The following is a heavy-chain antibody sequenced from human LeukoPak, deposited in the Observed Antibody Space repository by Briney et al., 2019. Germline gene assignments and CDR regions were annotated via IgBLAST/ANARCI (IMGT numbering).Heavy chain of an antibody. D-gene: IGHD3-9*01. V-gene: IGHV1-2*02. Sequence: GASVKVSCKASGYTFTGYYMHWVRQGPGQGLEGMGWINPNSGGTNYAQKFQGRVTMTRDTSISTAYMELSRLRSDDTAVYYCARAPPTYYDILTGHSEDDYWGQGTLVTVSS. CDR2: INPNSGGT. CDR3: ARAPPTYYDILTGHSEDDY. CDR1: GYTFTGYY. J-gene: IGHJ4*02.